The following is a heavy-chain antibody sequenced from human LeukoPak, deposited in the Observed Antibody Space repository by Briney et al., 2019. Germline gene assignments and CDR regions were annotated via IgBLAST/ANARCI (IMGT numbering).Heavy chain of an antibody. Sequence: GGSLRLSCAASGFNFNTYPMNWVRQAPGKGLEWVSVIYSGGSTYYADSVKGRFTVSRDNSKNTLYLQMNSLRAEDTAVYYCARAPFTYDSSGDSFDIWGQGTMVTVSS. CDR3: ARAPFTYDSSGDSFDI. D-gene: IGHD3-22*01. V-gene: IGHV3-66*01. CDR1: GFNFNTYP. J-gene: IGHJ3*02. CDR2: IYSGGST.